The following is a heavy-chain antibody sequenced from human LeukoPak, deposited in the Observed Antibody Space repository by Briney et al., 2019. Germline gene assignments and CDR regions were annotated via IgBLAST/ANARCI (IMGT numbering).Heavy chain of an antibody. CDR1: GFTFSSYW. J-gene: IGHJ4*02. CDR3: AGGYGGF. CDR2: INSNGDYT. D-gene: IGHD5-12*01. V-gene: IGHV3-74*01. Sequence: GGSLRLSCAASGFTFSSYWMHWVRQAPGKGLVWVSRINSNGDYTSYADSVKGRFTISRDNAKNTLFLQMNSLRAEDTAVYYCAGGYGGFWGQGTLVTVSS.